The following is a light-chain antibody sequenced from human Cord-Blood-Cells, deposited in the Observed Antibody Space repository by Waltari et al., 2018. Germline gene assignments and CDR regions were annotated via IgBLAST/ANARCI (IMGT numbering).Light chain of an antibody. CDR1: RSDVRGYNS. Sequence: QSALLQPRSVSGSPGQSVTISCTGTRSDVRGYNSVSWYQQHPGKAPKLMISDVSKRPSGVPDRFSGSKSGNTASLTISGLQAEDEADYYCCSYAGSYTFVFGGGTKLTVL. V-gene: IGLV2-11*01. J-gene: IGLJ2*01. CDR2: DVS. CDR3: CSYAGSYTFV.